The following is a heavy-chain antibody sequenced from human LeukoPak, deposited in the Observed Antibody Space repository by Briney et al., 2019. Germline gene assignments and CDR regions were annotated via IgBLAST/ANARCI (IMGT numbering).Heavy chain of an antibody. CDR1: GGSISSYY. CDR3: ARELVVVAAVDY. D-gene: IGHD2-15*01. Sequence: SETLSLTCTVSGGSISSYYWSWIRQPAGKGQEWLGRIYTSGSTNYNPSLKSRVTISVDTSKNQFSLRLSSVPAADTAVYYCARELVVVAAVDYWGQGTLVTVSS. CDR2: IYTSGST. J-gene: IGHJ4*02. V-gene: IGHV4-4*07.